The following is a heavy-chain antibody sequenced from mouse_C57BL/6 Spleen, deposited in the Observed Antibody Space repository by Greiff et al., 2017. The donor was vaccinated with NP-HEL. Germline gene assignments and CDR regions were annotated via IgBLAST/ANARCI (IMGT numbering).Heavy chain of an antibody. Sequence: QVQLQQPGAELVRPGSSVKLSCKASGYTFTSYWMHWVKQRPIQGLEWIGNIDPSDSETHYNQKFKDKATLTVDKSSSTAYMQLSSLTSEDSAVYYCARDLGSIPYYFDYWGQGTTLTVSS. D-gene: IGHD1-1*01. CDR1: GYTFTSYW. CDR3: ARDLGSIPYYFDY. CDR2: IDPSDSET. V-gene: IGHV1-52*01. J-gene: IGHJ2*01.